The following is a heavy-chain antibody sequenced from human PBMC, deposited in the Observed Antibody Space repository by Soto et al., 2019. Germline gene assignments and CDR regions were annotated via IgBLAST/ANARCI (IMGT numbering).Heavy chain of an antibody. CDR2: ISGSGGST. Sequence: PGGSLRLSCAASGFTFSSYAMSWVRQAPGKGPEWVSAISGSGGSTYYADSVKGRFTISRDNSKNTLYLQMNSLRAEDTAVYYCANDIVVVPAAIYYYGMDVWGQGTTVTVSS. CDR3: ANDIVVVPAAIYYYGMDV. CDR1: GFTFSSYA. V-gene: IGHV3-23*01. J-gene: IGHJ6*02. D-gene: IGHD2-2*01.